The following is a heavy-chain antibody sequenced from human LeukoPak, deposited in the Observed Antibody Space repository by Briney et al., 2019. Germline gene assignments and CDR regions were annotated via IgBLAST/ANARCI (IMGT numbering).Heavy chain of an antibody. J-gene: IGHJ6*04. CDR3: AELGITMIGGV. CDR2: ISSSSSYI. D-gene: IGHD3-10*02. Sequence: GGSLRLSCTASGFTFSSYSMSWVRQAPGKGLEWVSSISSSSSYIYYADSVKGRFTISRDNAKNSLYLQMNSLRAEDTAVYYCAELGITMIGGVWGKGTTVTISS. V-gene: IGHV3-21*01. CDR1: GFTFSSYS.